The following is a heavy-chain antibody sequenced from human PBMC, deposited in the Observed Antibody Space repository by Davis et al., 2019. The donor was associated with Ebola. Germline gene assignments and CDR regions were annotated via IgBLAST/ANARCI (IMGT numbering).Heavy chain of an antibody. CDR1: GGFISSGDYY. Sequence: SETLSLTCTVSGGFISSGDYYWSWIRQPPGKGLEWIGEINHSGSTNYNPSLKSRVTISVDTSKNQFSLKLSSVTAADTAVYYCARVRGAARGTNYYYYYGMDVWGQGTTVTVSS. V-gene: IGHV4-39*07. CDR3: ARVRGAARGTNYYYYYGMDV. J-gene: IGHJ6*02. D-gene: IGHD6-6*01. CDR2: INHSGST.